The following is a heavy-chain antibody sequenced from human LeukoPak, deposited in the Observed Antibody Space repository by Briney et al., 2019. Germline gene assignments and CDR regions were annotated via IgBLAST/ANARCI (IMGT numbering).Heavy chain of an antibody. J-gene: IGHJ4*02. CDR3: ARQITMVRGVITDY. Sequence: SETLSLTYTVSGGSIDTYYWSWIRQPPGKGLEWIGYIYYSGSTNYNPSLKSRVTISVDTSKNQFSLKLSSVTAADTAVYYCARQITMVRGVITDYWGQGTLVTVSS. CDR2: IYYSGST. CDR1: GGSIDTYY. D-gene: IGHD3-10*01. V-gene: IGHV4-59*08.